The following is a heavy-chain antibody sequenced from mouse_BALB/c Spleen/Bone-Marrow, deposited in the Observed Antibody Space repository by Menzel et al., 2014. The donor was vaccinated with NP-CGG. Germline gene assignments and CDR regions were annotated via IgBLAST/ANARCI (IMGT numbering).Heavy chain of an antibody. CDR1: GFTFSDYY. V-gene: IGHV5-4*02. J-gene: IGHJ4*01. CDR2: ISDGGSYT. CDR3: ARYGYYDAMDY. Sequence: EVQLVESGGGLVKPGGSLKLSCAASGFTFSDYYMYWVRQTPEKRLEWVATISDGGSYTYYPDSVKGRFTISRDNAKNNLYLQMSSLKSEDTAMYYCARYGYYDAMDYWGQGTSVTVSS. D-gene: IGHD2-2*01.